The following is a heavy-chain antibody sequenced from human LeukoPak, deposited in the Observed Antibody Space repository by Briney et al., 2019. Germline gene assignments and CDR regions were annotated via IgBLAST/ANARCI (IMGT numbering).Heavy chain of an antibody. CDR1: GYSISSGYY. CDR3: ARSYYDFWSGYYTIDYFDY. Sequence: SETLSLTCTVSGYSISSGYYWGCIRQPPGKGLEWIGSIYHSGSTYYNPSLKSRVTISVDTSKNQFSLKLSSVTAADTAVYYCARSYYDFWSGYYTIDYFDYWGQGTLVTVSS. J-gene: IGHJ4*02. CDR2: IYHSGST. V-gene: IGHV4-38-2*02. D-gene: IGHD3-3*01.